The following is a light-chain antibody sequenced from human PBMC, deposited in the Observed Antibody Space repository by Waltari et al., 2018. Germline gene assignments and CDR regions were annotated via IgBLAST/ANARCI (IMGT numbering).Light chain of an antibody. V-gene: IGLV2-14*03. CDR3: SSYTTGSTRYV. CDR1: SSDIGAYNF. CDR2: DVN. J-gene: IGLJ1*01. Sequence: QSALTQPASVSGSPGQSITISCTGTSSDIGAYNFVSWYQKHPGKAPKVMIYDVNNRPSGLSSLFSGSKSGNTASLTISGLQAAYEADYYCSSYTTGSTRYVFGSGTKVTVL.